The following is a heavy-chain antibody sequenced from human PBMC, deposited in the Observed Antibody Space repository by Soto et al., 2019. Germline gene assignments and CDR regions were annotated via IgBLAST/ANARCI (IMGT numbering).Heavy chain of an antibody. J-gene: IGHJ4*02. V-gene: IGHV4-39*01. Sequence: QLQLQESGPGLVKPSETLSVTCSVSGDSIGTINYYWGWLRQPPGKGPEWIGSIYYSGSTHYNPSLRGRVTISVATSKNQFSLRLSSVTAADTAVYYCARHPGYTVPTVYATHYFDDWGQGVLVTVSS. D-gene: IGHD2-8*01. CDR2: IYYSGST. CDR1: GDSIGTINYY. CDR3: ARHPGYTVPTVYATHYFDD.